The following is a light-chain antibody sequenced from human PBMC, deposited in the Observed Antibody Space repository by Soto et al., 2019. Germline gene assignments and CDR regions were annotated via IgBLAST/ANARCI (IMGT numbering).Light chain of an antibody. CDR1: QIISSW. J-gene: IGKJ2*01. CDR3: QQSYTTVYT. Sequence: DIQMTQSPSTLSGSVGDRVTITCRASQIISSWLAWYQQKPGKAPKLLIYKASTLKSGVPSRFSGSGSGTEFTLTITSLQPEDSATYFCQQSYTTVYTFGLGTKVDIK. V-gene: IGKV1-5*03. CDR2: KAS.